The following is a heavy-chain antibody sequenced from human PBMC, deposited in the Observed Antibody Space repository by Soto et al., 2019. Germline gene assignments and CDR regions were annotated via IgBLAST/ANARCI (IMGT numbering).Heavy chain of an antibody. CDR2: IRGKGNNYAT. J-gene: IGHJ4*02. Sequence: VQLMESGGGLVQPGGSLKLSCAASGFSFSGSGIHWVRQAAGEGLEWVGRIRGKGNNYATAYAASVKGRFTISSDDLENTAHLQMNSLKTEDTAVYYCTSLITDYWKDGEHCWRQGTLVTVSS. CDR3: TSLITDYWKDGEHC. D-gene: IGHD3-22*01. V-gene: IGHV3-73*02. CDR1: GFSFSGSG.